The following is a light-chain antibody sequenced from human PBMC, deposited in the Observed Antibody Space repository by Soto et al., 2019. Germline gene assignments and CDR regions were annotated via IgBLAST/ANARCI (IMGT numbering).Light chain of an antibody. CDR3: QQYGTXPWT. Sequence: VLTQSPGTLSLSPGEIATLSCRAIQSVTIGYLSWFQQKPGQAPMLLIYCARTSATGVTDRFSASGSGTDFSLTISRLEPEEFAVYYFQQYGTXPWTCGQGTKV. V-gene: IGKV3-20*01. CDR2: CAR. CDR1: QSVTIGY. J-gene: IGKJ1*01.